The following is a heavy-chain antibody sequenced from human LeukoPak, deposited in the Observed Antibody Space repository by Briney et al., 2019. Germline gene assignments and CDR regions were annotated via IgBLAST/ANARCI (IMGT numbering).Heavy chain of an antibody. V-gene: IGHV3-30*18. CDR3: AKEYSSGSYFDY. D-gene: IGHD1-26*01. Sequence: GGSLRLSCAASGFTFSSYEMNWVRQAPGKGLEWVAVISYDGSNKYYADSVKGRFTISRDNSKNTLYLQMNSLRAEDTAVYYCAKEYSSGSYFDYWGQGTLVTVSS. CDR1: GFTFSSYE. CDR2: ISYDGSNK. J-gene: IGHJ4*02.